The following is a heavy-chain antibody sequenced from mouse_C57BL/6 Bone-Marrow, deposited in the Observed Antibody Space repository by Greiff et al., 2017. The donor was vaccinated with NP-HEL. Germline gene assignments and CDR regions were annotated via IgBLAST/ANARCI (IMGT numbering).Heavy chain of an antibody. CDR1: GFTFSDYG. J-gene: IGHJ1*03. Sequence: EVQLVESGGGLVKPGGSLKLSCAASGFTFSDYGMHWVRQAPEKGLEWVAYISSGSSTIYYADTVKGRFTISRDNAKNTLFLQMTSLRSEDTAMYYCASEYYGSSPTYWYFDVWGTGTTVTVSS. D-gene: IGHD1-1*01. CDR2: ISSGSSTI. V-gene: IGHV5-17*01. CDR3: ASEYYGSSPTYWYFDV.